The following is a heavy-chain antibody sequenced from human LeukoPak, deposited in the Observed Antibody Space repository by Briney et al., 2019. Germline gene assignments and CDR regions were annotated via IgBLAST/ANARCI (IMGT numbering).Heavy chain of an antibody. J-gene: IGHJ4*02. CDR1: GFTFDDYG. V-gene: IGHV3-23*01. D-gene: IGHD2-2*01. CDR2: ISGSGGST. Sequence: GGSLRLSCAASGFTFDDYGMSWVRQAPGKGLEWVSAISGSGGSTYYADSVKGRFTISRDNSKNTLYLQMNSLRAEDTAVYYCAKRGLRVPAAILPFDYWGQGTLVTVSS. CDR3: AKRGLRVPAAILPFDY.